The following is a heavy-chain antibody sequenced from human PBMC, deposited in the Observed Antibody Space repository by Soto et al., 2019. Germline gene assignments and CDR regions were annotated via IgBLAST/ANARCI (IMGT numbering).Heavy chain of an antibody. J-gene: IGHJ4*02. CDR2: ISWNSGSI. CDR3: AKWAHPGYSSGWYIH. Sequence: EVQLVESGGGLVQPGRSLRLSCAASGFTFDDYAMHWVRQAPGKGLEWVSGISWNSGSIGYAVSVKGRFTISRDNAKNSLYLQMNSLRAEDTALYYCAKWAHPGYSSGWYIHWGQGTLVTVSS. V-gene: IGHV3-9*01. CDR1: GFTFDDYA. D-gene: IGHD6-19*01.